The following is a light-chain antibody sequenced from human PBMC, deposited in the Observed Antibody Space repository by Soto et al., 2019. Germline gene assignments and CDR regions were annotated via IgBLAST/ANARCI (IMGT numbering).Light chain of an antibody. CDR3: QHYSTWPPMYT. V-gene: IGKV3-15*01. J-gene: IGKJ2*01. CDR1: QSVNSN. CDR2: VAS. Sequence: EIVMTQSPATLSVYPGERATLSCRASQSVNSNLAWYQQKPGQAPRLLIYVASTRATGIPARFSGSGSGTEFTLTIRSLQSEDFAIYYCQHYSTWPPMYTFGQGTKLEIK.